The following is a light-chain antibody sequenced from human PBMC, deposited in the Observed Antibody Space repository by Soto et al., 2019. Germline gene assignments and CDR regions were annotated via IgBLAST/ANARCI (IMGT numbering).Light chain of an antibody. V-gene: IGKV1-9*01. Sequence: DIQLTQSPSFLSASVGDRVTVTFRASQGISSHLAWYQQKPGKAPKVLIYAASTLQSGVPSRFSGRGSGTEFTLTISSLQPEDFATYYCQHYNSYGTFGQGTKVDIK. CDR1: QGISSH. CDR2: AAS. J-gene: IGKJ1*01. CDR3: QHYNSYGT.